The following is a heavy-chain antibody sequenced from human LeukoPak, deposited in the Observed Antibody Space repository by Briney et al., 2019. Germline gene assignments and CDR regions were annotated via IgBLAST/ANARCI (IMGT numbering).Heavy chain of an antibody. Sequence: GGSLRLSCAASGFTFSSYAMSWVRQAPGKGLEWVSAISGSGGSTYYADSVKGRFTISRDNSKNTLCLQMNSLRAEDTAVYYCAHVTTVQVPKYDYWGQGTLVTVSS. CDR2: ISGSGGST. D-gene: IGHD4-11*01. J-gene: IGHJ4*02. CDR1: GFTFSSYA. CDR3: AHVTTVQVPKYDY. V-gene: IGHV3-23*01.